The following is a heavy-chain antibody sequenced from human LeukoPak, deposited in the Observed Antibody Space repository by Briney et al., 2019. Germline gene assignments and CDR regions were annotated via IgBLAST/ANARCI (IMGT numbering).Heavy chain of an antibody. V-gene: IGHV4-59*01. CDR1: GGSISSYY. J-gene: IGHJ4*02. Sequence: SETLSLTCTVSGGSISSYYWSWIRQPPGKGLEWIGYIYYSGSTNYNPSLKSRVTISVDTSKNQFSLKLSSVTAADTAVYYCAGEAQGFWSGYFDYWGQGTLVTVSS. CDR3: AGEAQGFWSGYFDY. CDR2: IYYSGST. D-gene: IGHD3-3*01.